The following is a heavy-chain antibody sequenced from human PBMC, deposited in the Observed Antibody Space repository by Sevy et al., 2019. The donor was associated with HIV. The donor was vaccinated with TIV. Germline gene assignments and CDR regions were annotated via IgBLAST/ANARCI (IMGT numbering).Heavy chain of an antibody. CDR2: IYYSGST. CDR1: GGSISSGDYY. CDR3: ARDRRPYYYDSSGLVGGYFDL. Sequence: SETLSLTCTVSGGSISSGDYYWSWIRQPPGKGLEWIGYIYYSGSTYYNPSLKSRVTISVDTSKNQFSLKLSSVTAADTAVYYCARDRRPYYYDSSGLVGGYFDLWGRGTLVTVSS. V-gene: IGHV4-30-4*01. D-gene: IGHD3-22*01. J-gene: IGHJ2*01.